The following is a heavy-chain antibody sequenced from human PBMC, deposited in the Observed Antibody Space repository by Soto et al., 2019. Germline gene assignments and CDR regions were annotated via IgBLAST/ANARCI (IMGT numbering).Heavy chain of an antibody. D-gene: IGHD6-19*01. CDR2: ISYDGTNK. J-gene: IGHJ4*02. V-gene: IGHV3-30-3*01. Sequence: QVQLVESGGGVVQPGRSLRLSCAASGFTFNSFSLHWVRQAPGKGLEWLAVISYDGTNKYNADSVKGRFTISRDNSKNTLYLQLNSLRPEDTAVYYCARTTTVAGTPEFDYWGQGTLVTVSS. CDR1: GFTFNSFS. CDR3: ARTTTVAGTPEFDY.